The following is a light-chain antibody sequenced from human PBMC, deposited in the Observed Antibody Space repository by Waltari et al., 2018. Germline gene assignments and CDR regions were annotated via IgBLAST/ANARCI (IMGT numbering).Light chain of an antibody. V-gene: IGKV3-20*01. CDR2: GAS. CDR1: QSVSRT. CDR3: QHYVRLPVT. Sequence: TQSPGTLSLSPGERATLSCRASQSVSRTLAWYQQKPGQAPRLLIYGASNRATGIPDRFSGSGSGTDFSLTISRLETEDFAVYYCQHYVRLPVTFGQGTKVEIK. J-gene: IGKJ1*01.